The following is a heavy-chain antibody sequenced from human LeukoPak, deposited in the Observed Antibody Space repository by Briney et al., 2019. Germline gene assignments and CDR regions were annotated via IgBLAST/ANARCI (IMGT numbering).Heavy chain of an antibody. Sequence: ASVKVSCKASGYTFTGYYMHWVRQAPGQGLEWMGLINPNSGGTNYAQKFQGWVTMTRDTSINTAYMELSRLRSDDTAVYYCARGTRTTESDSSGSFWYFDLWGRGTLVTVSS. CDR1: GYTFTGYY. CDR2: INPNSGGT. D-gene: IGHD3-22*01. J-gene: IGHJ2*01. V-gene: IGHV1-2*04. CDR3: ARGTRTTESDSSGSFWYFDL.